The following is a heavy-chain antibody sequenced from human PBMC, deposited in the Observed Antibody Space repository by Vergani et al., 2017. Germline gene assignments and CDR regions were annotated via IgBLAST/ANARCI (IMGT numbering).Heavy chain of an antibody. CDR1: GYTFTGYY. J-gene: IGHJ6*02. D-gene: IGHD3-10*01. CDR3: AISSLSSRSLYGMDV. V-gene: IGHV1-69-2*01. Sequence: VQLVQSGAEVKKPGASVKVSCKASGYTFTGYYMHWVRQAPGQGLEWMGLVDPEDGETIYAEKFQGRVTITADTSTDTAYMELSSLRSEDTAVYYCAISSLSSRSLYGMDVWGQGTTVTVSS. CDR2: VDPEDGET.